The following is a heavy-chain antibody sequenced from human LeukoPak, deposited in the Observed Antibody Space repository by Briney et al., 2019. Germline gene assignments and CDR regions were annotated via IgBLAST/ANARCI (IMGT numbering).Heavy chain of an antibody. CDR1: GFTFSGYW. V-gene: IGHV3-7*01. D-gene: IGHD1-26*01. J-gene: IGHJ4*02. CDR2: IKQDGYEE. CDR3: ARDKIVGPTTLDY. Sequence: PGGSLRLSCAASGFTFSGYWVSWVRQTPEKGLGWVANIKQDGYEEYYVDSVKGRFTISRDNAKNSLYLQMNSLRADDTAIYYCARDKIVGPTTLDYWGQGTLVTVSS.